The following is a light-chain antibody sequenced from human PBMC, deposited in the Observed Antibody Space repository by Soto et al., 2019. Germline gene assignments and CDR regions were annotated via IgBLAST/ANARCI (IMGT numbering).Light chain of an antibody. V-gene: IGLV2-14*01. CDR2: EVS. J-gene: IGLJ3*02. Sequence: QSALTQPASVSGSPGQSITISCTGTSSDVGGYNYVSWYQQHPGKAPKLMISEVSNRPSGVSNRFSGSKSGNTASLTISGIQAEDEGDYYCSSYTSSSTRVFGGGTKLTVL. CDR3: SSYTSSSTRV. CDR1: SSDVGGYNY.